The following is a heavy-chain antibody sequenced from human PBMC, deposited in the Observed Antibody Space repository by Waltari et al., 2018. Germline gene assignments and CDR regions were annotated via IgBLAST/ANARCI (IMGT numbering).Heavy chain of an antibody. CDR1: GFTFSSYG. CDR2: IWYDGSNK. J-gene: IGHJ4*02. CDR3: ATIAAAGY. Sequence: QVQLVESGGGVVQPGRSLRLSCAASGFTFSSYGMHWVRQAPGKGLEWVAVIWYDGSNKYNADSMKGRFTISRDNSKNTLYLQMNSLRAEDTAVYYCATIAAAGYWGQGTLVTVSS. V-gene: IGHV3-33*01. D-gene: IGHD6-13*01.